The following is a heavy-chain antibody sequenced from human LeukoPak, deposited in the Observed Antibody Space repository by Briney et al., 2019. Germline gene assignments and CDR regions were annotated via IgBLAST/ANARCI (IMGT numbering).Heavy chain of an antibody. CDR1: GFTFSSYA. CDR3: AKYRKGPLDYYDSRGDGFDY. D-gene: IGHD3-22*01. Sequence: GGSLRLSCSASGFTFSSYAMSWVRQAPGKGLEWVSAISGSGGSTYYADSVKGRFTISRDNSKITLYLQMNSLRAEDTAVYYCAKYRKGPLDYYDSRGDGFDYWGQGTLVTVSS. CDR2: ISGSGGST. J-gene: IGHJ4*02. V-gene: IGHV3-23*01.